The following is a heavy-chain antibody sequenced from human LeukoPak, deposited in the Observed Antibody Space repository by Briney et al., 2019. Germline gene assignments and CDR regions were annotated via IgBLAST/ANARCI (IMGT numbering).Heavy chain of an antibody. CDR3: ARVIEAGTVDY. CDR1: GFTVSSNY. Sequence: PGGSLRLSCAASGFTVSSNYMSWVRQAPGKGLEWGSVIYSGGSTYYADSVKGRFTISRDNSKNTLYLQMNSLRAEDTAVYYCARVIEAGTVDYWGQGTLVTVSS. CDR2: IYSGGST. J-gene: IGHJ4*02. V-gene: IGHV3-66*02. D-gene: IGHD6-19*01.